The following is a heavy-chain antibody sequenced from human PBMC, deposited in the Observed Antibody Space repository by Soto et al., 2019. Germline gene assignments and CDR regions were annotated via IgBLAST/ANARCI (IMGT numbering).Heavy chain of an antibody. CDR3: ARLYNSYYYYYYGMDV. V-gene: IGHV1-8*01. CDR2: MNPNSGNT. J-gene: IGHJ6*02. Sequence: ASVKVSCKASGYTFTSYDINWVRQATGQGLEWMGWMNPNSGNTGYAQKFQGRVTMTRNTSIGTAYMELSSLRSEDTAVYYCARLYNSYYYYYYGMDVWGQGTTVTVSS. D-gene: IGHD1-20*01. CDR1: GYTFTSYD.